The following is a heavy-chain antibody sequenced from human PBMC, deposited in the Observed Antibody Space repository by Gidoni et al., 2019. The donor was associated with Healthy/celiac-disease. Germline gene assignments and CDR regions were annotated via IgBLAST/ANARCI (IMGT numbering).Heavy chain of an antibody. CDR2: ISGSGGST. CDR1: GFTCSTYA. Sequence: EVQLLESGGGLVQPGGSLRLSCAASGFTCSTYAMCWVRQAPGKGLEWVSAISGSGGSTYYADSVKGRFTISRDNSKNTLYLQMNSLRAEDTAVYYCAKVSITGTRGPNWYFDLWGRGTLVTVSS. J-gene: IGHJ2*01. V-gene: IGHV3-23*01. D-gene: IGHD1-20*01. CDR3: AKVSITGTRGPNWYFDL.